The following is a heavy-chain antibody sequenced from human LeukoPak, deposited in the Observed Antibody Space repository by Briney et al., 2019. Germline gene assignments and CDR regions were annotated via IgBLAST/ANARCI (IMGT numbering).Heavy chain of an antibody. CDR2: IYYSGST. J-gene: IGHJ4*02. V-gene: IGHV4-59*01. CDR1: GGSINSYY. CDR3: ARLFHPALSGNYPFDY. Sequence: SETLSFTCTVSGGSINSYYWSWIRQPPGKGLERIAYIYYSGSTSYNPSLKSRVTISVDTSKNQFSLKLNSVTAADTAMYYCARLFHPALSGNYPFDYWGQGTLVTVSS. D-gene: IGHD1-26*01.